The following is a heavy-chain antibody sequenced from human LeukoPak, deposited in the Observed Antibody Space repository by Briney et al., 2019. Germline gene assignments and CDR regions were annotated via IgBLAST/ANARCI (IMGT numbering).Heavy chain of an antibody. CDR2: AYYSGST. D-gene: IGHD5-12*01. V-gene: IGHV4-59*02. Sequence: SETLSLTCSVSGASVSNHYCTWIRQPPGKRLEWIGYAYYSGSTNYNASLKSRVTISVDTSKHQFSLRLNSVPAADTAVYYCAISYGGYVLDSWGQGTLVIVSS. CDR1: GASVSNHY. J-gene: IGHJ4*02. CDR3: AISYGGYVLDS.